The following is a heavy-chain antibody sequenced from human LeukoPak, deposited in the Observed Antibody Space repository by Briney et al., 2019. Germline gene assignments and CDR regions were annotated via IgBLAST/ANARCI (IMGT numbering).Heavy chain of an antibody. J-gene: IGHJ4*02. CDR3: ARDPGYSSSL. CDR1: GGSISSYY. V-gene: IGHV4-59*01. Sequence: SETLSLTCTVSGGSISSYYWSWIRQPPGKGLEWIGYIYYSGSTNYNPSLKSRVTISVDTSKNQFSLKLSSVTAADTAVYYCARDPGYSSSLWGQGTLVTVSS. D-gene: IGHD6-13*01. CDR2: IYYSGST.